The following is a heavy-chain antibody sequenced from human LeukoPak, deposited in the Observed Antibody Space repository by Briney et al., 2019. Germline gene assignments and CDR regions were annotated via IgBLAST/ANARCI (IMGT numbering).Heavy chain of an antibody. Sequence: PSETLSLTCTVSGGSISSYYWSWIRQPAGKGLEWIGRIYTSGSTNYNPSLKHRVTMSVDTSKNQFSLKLSSVTAADTAVYYCAREVEYCSSTSCYGFDYWGQGTLVTVSS. J-gene: IGHJ4*02. V-gene: IGHV4-4*07. CDR3: AREVEYCSSTSCYGFDY. CDR1: GGSISSYY. D-gene: IGHD2-2*01. CDR2: IYTSGST.